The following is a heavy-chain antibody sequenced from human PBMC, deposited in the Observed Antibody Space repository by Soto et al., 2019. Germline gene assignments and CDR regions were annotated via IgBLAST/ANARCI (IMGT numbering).Heavy chain of an antibody. CDR2: ISAYNGNT. J-gene: IGHJ2*01. V-gene: IGHV1-18*01. CDR3: TRDRNEILWWSYWYFDL. D-gene: IGHD2-21*01. CDR1: GYTFTSYG. Sequence: QVQLVQSGAEVKKPGASVKVSCKASGYTFTSYGISWVRQAPGQGLEWMGWISAYNGNTNYAQKLQGRVTMTTDTSTSTAYMELRSLRSDDTAVYYCTRDRNEILWWSYWYFDLWGRGTLVTVSS.